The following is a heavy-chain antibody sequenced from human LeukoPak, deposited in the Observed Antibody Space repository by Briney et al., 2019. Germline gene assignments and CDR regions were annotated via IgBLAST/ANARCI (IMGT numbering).Heavy chain of an antibody. J-gene: IGHJ5*02. D-gene: IGHD4-11*01. V-gene: IGHV1-8*03. CDR2: MNPNNGNT. Sequence: GASVKVSGKTSGYTFTNFDINWVRQATGQGLEWMAWMNPNNGNTGNAQKFQGRVTITWDSSISTAYMELSSLRSEDTAVYYCARVGYSNSYDAWGQGTLVTVSS. CDR1: GYTFTNFD. CDR3: ARVGYSNSYDA.